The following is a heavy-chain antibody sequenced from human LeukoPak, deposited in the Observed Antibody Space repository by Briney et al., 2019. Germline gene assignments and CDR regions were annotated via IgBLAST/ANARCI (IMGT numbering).Heavy chain of an antibody. CDR3: AKRPSDYGDYVSYFDY. CDR2: ISDDGRSK. CDR1: GFSFISYG. D-gene: IGHD4-17*01. V-gene: IGHV3-30*18. J-gene: IGHJ4*02. Sequence: GGSLRLSCAASGFSFISYGMHWVRQAPGKGLEWVGVISDDGRSKDYADSVKGRFTISRDNSKDTLYLQMNSLRDEDTAVYYCAKRPSDYGDYVSYFDYWGQGTLVTISS.